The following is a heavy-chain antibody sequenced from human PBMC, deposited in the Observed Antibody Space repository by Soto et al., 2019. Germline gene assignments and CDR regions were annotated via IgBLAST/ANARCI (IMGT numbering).Heavy chain of an antibody. CDR3: ARVIRGAYYNSPLDT. CDR1: GYTFTCYF. CDR2: INPYSGGA. V-gene: IGHV1-2*02. J-gene: IGHJ5*02. Sequence: ASVEVSCKASGYTFTCYFMYWVRQAPGQGLEWMGWINPYSGGADYAQSFQGRVTMTRDTSISTVYMELSRLRFDDTAVYYCARVIRGAYYNSPLDTWGQGTVVTVS. D-gene: IGHD3-10*01.